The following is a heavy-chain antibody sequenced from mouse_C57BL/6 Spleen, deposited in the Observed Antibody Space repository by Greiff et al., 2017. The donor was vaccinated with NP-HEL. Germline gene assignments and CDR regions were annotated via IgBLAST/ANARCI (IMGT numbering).Heavy chain of an antibody. CDR3: TTGPYYYGSSEGYFDV. Sequence: VQLQQSGAELVRPGASVKLSCTASGFNIKDDYMHWVKQRPEQGLERIGWIDPENGDTEYASKFQGKATITADTSSNTAYLQLSSLTSEDTAVYYCTTGPYYYGSSEGYFDVWGTGTTVTVSS. CDR1: GFNIKDDY. V-gene: IGHV14-4*01. CDR2: IDPENGDT. D-gene: IGHD1-1*01. J-gene: IGHJ1*03.